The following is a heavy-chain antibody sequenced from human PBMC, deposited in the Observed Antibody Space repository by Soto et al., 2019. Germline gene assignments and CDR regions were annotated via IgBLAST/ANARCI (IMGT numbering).Heavy chain of an antibody. Sequence: EVQLVESGGGLVQPGGSLRLSCATSGLSFSGYWIHWVRQAPGKGLVWVSHINGDGSSTNDADSVKGRFTISRDYAKNTMYLQMNSLRVEDTAVYYCARGGAYIYGPQYDWGQGTLVTVSS. CDR3: ARGGAYIYGPQYD. CDR1: GLSFSGYW. J-gene: IGHJ4*02. V-gene: IGHV3-74*01. CDR2: INGDGSST. D-gene: IGHD5-18*01.